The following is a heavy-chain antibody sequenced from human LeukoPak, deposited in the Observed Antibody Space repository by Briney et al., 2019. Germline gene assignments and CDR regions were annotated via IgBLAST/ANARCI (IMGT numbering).Heavy chain of an antibody. Sequence: SETLSLICTVSGGSISSYYWSWIRQPPGKGLEWIGYIYYSGSINYNPSLKSRVTISVDTSKNQFSLKVSSVTAAGTAVYYCARGNWYLDYWGQGTLVTVSS. CDR3: ARGNWYLDY. CDR1: GGSISSYY. J-gene: IGHJ4*02. CDR2: IYYSGSI. D-gene: IGHD1-1*01. V-gene: IGHV4-59*01.